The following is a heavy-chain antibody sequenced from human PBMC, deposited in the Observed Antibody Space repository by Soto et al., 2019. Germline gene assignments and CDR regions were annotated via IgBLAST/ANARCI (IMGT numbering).Heavy chain of an antibody. CDR2: NKHSGST. J-gene: IGHJ4*02. V-gene: IGHV4-34*01. Sequence: KASETLSLTCAVYGGSFSGYYGSWIRQPPGKGLEWNGENKHSGSTNYNPSLKSRVTISVDTSKNQFSLKLSSVTAADTAVYYCATQGYRWYFDYWGQGTLVTVSS. CDR3: ATQGYRWYFDY. D-gene: IGHD6-13*01. CDR1: GGSFSGYY.